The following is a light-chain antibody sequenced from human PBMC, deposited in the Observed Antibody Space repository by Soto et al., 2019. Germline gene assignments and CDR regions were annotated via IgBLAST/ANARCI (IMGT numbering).Light chain of an antibody. CDR2: WAS. V-gene: IGKV4-1*01. CDR1: QSVFASHNNKNF. J-gene: IGKJ1*01. CDR3: HQYQSAPPA. Sequence: DIVMTQSPDSLAVSLGDRATINCKSSQSVFASHNNKNFLAWYQQRPGQPPKLLIYWASTREVGVPDRFSGSGSGTDFTLTISGLQAEDVSFYYCHQYQSAPPAFGQGTKVEIK.